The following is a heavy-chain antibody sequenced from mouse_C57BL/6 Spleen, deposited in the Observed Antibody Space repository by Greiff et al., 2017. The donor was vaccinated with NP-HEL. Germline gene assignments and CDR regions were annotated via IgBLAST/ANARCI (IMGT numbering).Heavy chain of an antibody. Sequence: EVQLQESGAELVRPGSSVKLSCKTSGYTFTSYGINWVKQRPGQGLEWIGYIYIGNGYTEYNEKFKGKATLTLATSSSTAYMQLSSLPSEDSAIYFCARLGDYDDGEGYFDVWGTGTTVTVSS. CDR2: IYIGNGYT. J-gene: IGHJ1*03. V-gene: IGHV1-58*01. CDR3: ARLGDYDDGEGYFDV. D-gene: IGHD2-4*01. CDR1: GYTFTSYG.